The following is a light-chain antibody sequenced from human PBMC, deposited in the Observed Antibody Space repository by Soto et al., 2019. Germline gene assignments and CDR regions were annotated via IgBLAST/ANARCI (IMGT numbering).Light chain of an antibody. J-gene: IGKJ1*01. CDR1: QSISSY. Sequence: DIQMTQSPSSLSASVGDRVTITCRASQSISSYLNWYQQKPGKAPKLLIYAASSLQSGVPSRFSGSGSGTDFSLSIISLQPEYCATYYCRQSYSTPLFGQGTKVEIK. CDR3: RQSYSTPL. V-gene: IGKV1-39*01. CDR2: AAS.